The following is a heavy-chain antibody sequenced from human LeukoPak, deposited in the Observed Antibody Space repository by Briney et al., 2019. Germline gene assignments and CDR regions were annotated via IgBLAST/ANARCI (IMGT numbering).Heavy chain of an antibody. Sequence: GGSLRLSCAASGFTFSSYSMNWVRQAPGKGLEWVSSISSSSSYIYYADSVKGRFTISRDNAKNSLYLQMNSLRAEDTAVYYCAREGSPSADYYFDYWGQGTLVTVSS. CDR1: GFTFSSYS. CDR2: ISSSSSYI. J-gene: IGHJ4*02. V-gene: IGHV3-21*01. D-gene: IGHD6-13*01. CDR3: AREGSPSADYYFDY.